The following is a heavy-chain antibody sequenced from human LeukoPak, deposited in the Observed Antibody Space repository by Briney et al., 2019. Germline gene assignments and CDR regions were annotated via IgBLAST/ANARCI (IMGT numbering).Heavy chain of an antibody. CDR1: GGSISSGSYY. D-gene: IGHD6-13*01. Sequence: SETLSLTCTVSGGSISSGSYYWSWIRQPAGKGLEWIGRIYTSGSTNYNPSLKSRVTISVDTSKNQFSLKLSSVTAADTAVYYCARAIRQQLVPRRYYYYGMDVWGQGTTVTVSS. CDR3: ARAIRQQLVPRRYYYYGMDV. J-gene: IGHJ6*02. V-gene: IGHV4-61*02. CDR2: IYTSGST.